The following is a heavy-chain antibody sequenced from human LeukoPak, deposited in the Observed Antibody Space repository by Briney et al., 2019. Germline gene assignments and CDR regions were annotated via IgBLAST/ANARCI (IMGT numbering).Heavy chain of an antibody. Sequence: SGTLSLTCAVSGGSIASSYWWTWVRQPPGKGLEWIGEIYHSGSTNYNPPLRSRVTISVDKSDNQFSLKLNSMTAADTAVYYCARNAGNSDVDYWGQGTLVTVSS. CDR3: ARNAGNSDVDY. J-gene: IGHJ4*02. CDR2: IYHSGST. V-gene: IGHV4-4*02. CDR1: GGSIASSYW. D-gene: IGHD4-23*01.